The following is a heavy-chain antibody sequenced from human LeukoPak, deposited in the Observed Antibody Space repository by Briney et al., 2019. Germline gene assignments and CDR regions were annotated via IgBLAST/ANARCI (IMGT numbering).Heavy chain of an antibody. CDR1: GYTFTTYW. J-gene: IGHJ5*02. Sequence: GESLQISCKGFGYTFTTYWIGWVRQMPGKGLEWMGIIYPGDSDTRYSPSFQGQVTISADKSISTAYLQWSSLKASDTAMYYCARRVTTSIWFDPWGQGTLVTVSS. CDR2: IYPGDSDT. V-gene: IGHV5-51*01. D-gene: IGHD5-12*01. CDR3: ARRVTTSIWFDP.